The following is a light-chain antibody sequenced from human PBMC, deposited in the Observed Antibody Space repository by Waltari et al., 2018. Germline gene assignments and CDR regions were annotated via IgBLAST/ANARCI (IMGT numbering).Light chain of an antibody. Sequence: SSELTQDPAVSVALGQTVRFTCQGDSPRTYYASWYQLKPGQAPVLVLYGKDNRPSGIPDRISGYSSGTTSSLTITGAQAEDEADYYCSSRNGRANQVVFAGGTKVTVL. CDR3: SSRNGRANQVV. CDR2: GKD. CDR1: SPRTYY. V-gene: IGLV3-19*01. J-gene: IGLJ3*02.